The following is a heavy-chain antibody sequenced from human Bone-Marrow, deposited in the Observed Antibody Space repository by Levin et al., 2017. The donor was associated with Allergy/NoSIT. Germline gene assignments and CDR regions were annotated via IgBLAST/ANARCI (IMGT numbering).Heavy chain of an antibody. D-gene: IGHD6-13*01. CDR2: ISGSGGST. CDR3: AKGPRRGGSSWYVLPFDY. Sequence: PGGSLRLSCAASGFTFSSYAMSWVRQAPGKGLEWVSAISGSGGSTYYADSVKGRFTISRDNSKNTLYLQMNSLRAEDTAVYYCAKGPRRGGSSWYVLPFDYWGQGTLVTVSS. V-gene: IGHV3-23*01. CDR1: GFTFSSYA. J-gene: IGHJ4*02.